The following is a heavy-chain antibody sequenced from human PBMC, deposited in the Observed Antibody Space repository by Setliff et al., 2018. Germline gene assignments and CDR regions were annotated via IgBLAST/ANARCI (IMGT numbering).Heavy chain of an antibody. J-gene: IGHJ5*02. CDR2: IKHRGST. CDR1: GGSFSGYY. D-gene: IGHD2-2*01. CDR3: ARGVYCSSTSCSPGLNWFDP. V-gene: IGHV4-34*01. Sequence: SETLSLTCAVYGGSFSGYYWSWIRQPPGKGLEWIGEIKHRGSTNYNPSLKSRVTISVDTSKNQFSLKLSSVTAADTAVYYCARGVYCSSTSCSPGLNWFDPWGQGTLVTVSS.